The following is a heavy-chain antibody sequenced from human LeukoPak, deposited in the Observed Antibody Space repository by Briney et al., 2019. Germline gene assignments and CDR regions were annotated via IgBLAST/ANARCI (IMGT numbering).Heavy chain of an antibody. J-gene: IGHJ5*01. CDR1: GFSLRTLGMG. Sequence: SGPTLVKLTQTLTLTCTFSGFSLRTLGMGVGWTRQPPGKALEWLALIFWGDDERYSPSLKNRLTITKDTFKNQVVLTMTNMAPVDTATYYCAHRPNLGVTGPVITFDSWGRGTLVTVSS. CDR3: AHRPNLGVTGPVITFDS. V-gene: IGHV2-5*02. D-gene: IGHD2-21*02. CDR2: IFWGDDE.